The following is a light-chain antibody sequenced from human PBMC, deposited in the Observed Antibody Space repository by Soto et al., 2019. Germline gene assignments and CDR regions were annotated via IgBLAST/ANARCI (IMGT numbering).Light chain of an antibody. CDR3: TSYTSSSTRGV. CDR1: SSDVGGYNY. CDR2: DVS. V-gene: IGLV2-14*03. J-gene: IGLJ2*01. Sequence: QSALTQPASVSGSPGQSITISCTGTSSDVGGYNYVSWYQQHPGKAPKLMIYDVSSRPSGVSNRFSGSKSGNTASLTISGLQAEDEAEYYCTSYTSSSTRGVFGGGTKLTVL.